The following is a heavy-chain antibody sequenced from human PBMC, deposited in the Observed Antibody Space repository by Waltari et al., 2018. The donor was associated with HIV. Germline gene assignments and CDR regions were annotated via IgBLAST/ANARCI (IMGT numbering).Heavy chain of an antibody. CDR1: GGSFSGNF. CDR2: INNGGGT. CDR3: ARLNITATGTKFES. D-gene: IGHD1-1*01. J-gene: IGHJ5*01. Sequence: QEQLQQWGAGLLRPSETLSLTCAVYGGSFSGNFWSWIRQSPGKGLEWIAEINNGGGTSYNPSLKKRVSRSIDAAKSQFSLKLTSVTAPDTAVYYCARLNITATGTKFESWGQGTLVTVSS. V-gene: IGHV4-34*01.